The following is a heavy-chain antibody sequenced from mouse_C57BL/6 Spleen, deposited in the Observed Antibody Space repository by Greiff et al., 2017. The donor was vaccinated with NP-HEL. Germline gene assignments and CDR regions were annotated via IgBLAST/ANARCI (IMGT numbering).Heavy chain of an antibody. CDR1: GFTFSDYG. CDR3: AREALDYYGSSPWFAY. D-gene: IGHD1-1*01. V-gene: IGHV5-17*01. CDR2: ISSGSSTI. Sequence: EVQLVESGGGLVKPGGSLKLSCAASGFTFSDYGMHWVRQAPEKGLEWVAYISSGSSTIYYADTVKGRFTISRDNAKNTLFLQMTSLRSEDTAMYYCAREALDYYGSSPWFAYWGQGTLVTVSA. J-gene: IGHJ3*01.